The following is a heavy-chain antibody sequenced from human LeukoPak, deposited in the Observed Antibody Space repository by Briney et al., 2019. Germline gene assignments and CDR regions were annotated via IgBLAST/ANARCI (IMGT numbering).Heavy chain of an antibody. V-gene: IGHV3-48*01. D-gene: IGHD1-26*01. Sequence: GGSLRLSCAASGFTFSSYSMNWVRQAPGKGLEWVSYISSSSSTIYYADSVKGRFTISRDNAKNTLYLQMNSLRAEDTAVYYCAKDSSPNSAYFDYWGQGTLVTVSS. CDR1: GFTFSSYS. CDR3: AKDSSPNSAYFDY. CDR2: ISSSSSTI. J-gene: IGHJ4*02.